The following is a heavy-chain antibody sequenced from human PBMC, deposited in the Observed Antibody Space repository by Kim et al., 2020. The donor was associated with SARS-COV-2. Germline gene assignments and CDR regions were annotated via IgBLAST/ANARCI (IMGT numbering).Heavy chain of an antibody. V-gene: IGHV4-61*02. Sequence: SETLSLTCSVFGGSISGSNYWCWIRQPAGKGLGWVGRIYPSGSTNYNPSFKSRLTISVDPSKNQFSLKLSSVTAADTAVYYCARASGSAYGPHDCWGQGALVTVSS. CDR3: ARASGSAYGPHDC. CDR1: GGSISGSNY. D-gene: IGHD3-3*01. J-gene: IGHJ4*02. CDR2: IYPSGST.